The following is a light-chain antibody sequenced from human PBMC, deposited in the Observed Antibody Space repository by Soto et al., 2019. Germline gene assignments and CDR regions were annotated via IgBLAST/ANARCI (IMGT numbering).Light chain of an antibody. CDR1: SGSIASNY. CDR2: EDN. V-gene: IGLV6-57*04. J-gene: IGLJ2*01. Sequence: NFMLTQPHSVSESPGKTVTISCTRSSGSIASNYVQWYQQRPGSAPTTVIYEDNQRPSGVPDRFSGSIDSSSNSASPTISGLKTEDDADYYCQSYDSSNHVVFGGGTQLTVL. CDR3: QSYDSSNHVV.